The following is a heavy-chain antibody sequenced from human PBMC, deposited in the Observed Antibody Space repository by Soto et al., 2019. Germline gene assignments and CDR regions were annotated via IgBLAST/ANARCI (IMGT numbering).Heavy chain of an antibody. CDR3: ARSCSSTSCYTLEGSPTGYYGMDV. V-gene: IGHV5-10-1*01. J-gene: IGHJ6*02. CDR1: GYSFTSYW. D-gene: IGHD2-2*02. CDR2: IDPSDSYT. Sequence: PGESLKISCKGSGYSFTSYWISWVRQMPGKGLEWMGRIDPSDSYTNYSPSFQGHVTISADKSISTAYLQWSSLKASDTAMYYCARSCSSTSCYTLEGSPTGYYGMDVWGQGTTVTV.